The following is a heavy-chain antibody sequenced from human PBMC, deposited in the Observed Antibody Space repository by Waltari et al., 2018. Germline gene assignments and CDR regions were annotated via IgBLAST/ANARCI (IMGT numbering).Heavy chain of an antibody. Sequence: EVQLVESGGGFIKPGGALRLSCAASGFTFKTYWMHWVRQAPGKGLEWVSRITSDGRSTSYADSVKCRFTISRDNAKNTLYLQMNSLRGEDTAVYFCARVIEYGDYELDYWGQGTLVTVSS. CDR1: GFTFKTYW. J-gene: IGHJ4*02. CDR2: ITSDGRST. V-gene: IGHV3-74*02. D-gene: IGHD4-17*01. CDR3: ARVIEYGDYELDY.